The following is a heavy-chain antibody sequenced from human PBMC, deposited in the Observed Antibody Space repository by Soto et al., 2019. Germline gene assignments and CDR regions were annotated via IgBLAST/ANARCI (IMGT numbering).Heavy chain of an antibody. J-gene: IGHJ4*02. Sequence: PXASLKIFSTASRYRFNSYCTGCVRQHRGKGLDLQGIVYPGGSSIPYGPSFRGQVTNAADKSLSAAYLEWSSLKVSDTAIYFCARGHSHYASIPASYPFDVWGQGTLVTVSS. D-gene: IGHD4-17*01. V-gene: IGHV5-51*01. CDR1: RYRFNSYC. CDR3: ARGHSHYASIPASYPFDV. CDR2: VYPGGSSI.